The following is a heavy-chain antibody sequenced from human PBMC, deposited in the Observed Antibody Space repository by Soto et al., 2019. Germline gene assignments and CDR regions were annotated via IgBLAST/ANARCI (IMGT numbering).Heavy chain of an antibody. CDR2: INHSGST. D-gene: IGHD3-3*01. CDR1: GGNFSGYY. J-gene: IGHJ4*02. V-gene: IGHV4-34*01. CDR3: ARHYDFWSGYSFDY. Sequence: ETLCLTCSVEGGNFSGYYWSWIRQPPGKGLEWIGEINHSGSTNYNPSLKSRVTISVDTSKNQFSLKLSSVTAADTAVYYCARHYDFWSGYSFDYWGQGTLVTVSS.